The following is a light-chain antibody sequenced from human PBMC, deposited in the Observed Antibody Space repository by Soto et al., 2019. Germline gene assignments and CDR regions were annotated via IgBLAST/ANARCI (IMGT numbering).Light chain of an antibody. Sequence: EIPLTQSPSSLAASVGDRLTLTCRASRNVSIYLNWYQQKPGKAPNLLLHTVSRLQSGVPSRFSGSGSGTNFSLTISRLQPEDFATYYCQQSYDTPRTFGQGTKVDIK. V-gene: IGKV1-39*01. CDR3: QQSYDTPRT. CDR2: TVS. J-gene: IGKJ1*01. CDR1: RNVSIY.